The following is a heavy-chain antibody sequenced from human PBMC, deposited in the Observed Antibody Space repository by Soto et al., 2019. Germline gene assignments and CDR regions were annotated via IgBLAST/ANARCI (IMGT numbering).Heavy chain of an antibody. D-gene: IGHD3-3*01. CDR3: ARDGGSEPSYYDFWSGYDYGMDV. CDR1: GYTFTSYA. Sequence: ASVKVSCKASGYTFTSYAMHWVRQAPGQRLEWMGWINAGNGNTKYSQKFQGRVTITRDTSASTAYMELSSLRSEDTAVYYCARDGGSEPSYYDFWSGYDYGMDVWGQGTTVTVSS. CDR2: INAGNGNT. V-gene: IGHV1-3*01. J-gene: IGHJ6*02.